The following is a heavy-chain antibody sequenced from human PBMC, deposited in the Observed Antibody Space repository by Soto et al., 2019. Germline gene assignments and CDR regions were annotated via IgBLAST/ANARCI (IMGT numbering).Heavy chain of an antibody. V-gene: IGHV4-31*03. J-gene: IGHJ4*02. CDR3: ARVAGIAARKDYFDY. CDR1: GGSISSGGYY. D-gene: IGHD6-6*01. Sequence: SETLSLTCTVSGGSISSGGYYWSWIRQHPGKGLEWIGYIYYSGSTYYNPSLKSRVTISVDTSKNQFSLKLSSVTAADTAVYYCARVAGIAARKDYFDYWGQGTLVTVSS. CDR2: IYYSGST.